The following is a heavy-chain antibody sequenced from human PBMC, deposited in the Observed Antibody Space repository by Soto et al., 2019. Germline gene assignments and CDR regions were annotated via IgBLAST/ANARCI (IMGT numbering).Heavy chain of an antibody. J-gene: IGHJ4*02. V-gene: IGHV1-18*04. D-gene: IGHD5-12*01. CDR1: GYTFTSYG. Sequence: ASVKVSCKASGYTFTSYGISWVRQAPGQGLEWMGWISAYNGNTNYAQKLQGRVTMTTDTSTSTAYMELRSLRSDDTDVYYCARAGPYSGYDSDLGDYWGQGTLVTVSS. CDR3: ARAGPYSGYDSDLGDY. CDR2: ISAYNGNT.